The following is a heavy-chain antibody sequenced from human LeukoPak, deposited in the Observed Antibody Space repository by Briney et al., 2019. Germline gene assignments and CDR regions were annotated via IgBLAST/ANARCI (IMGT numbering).Heavy chain of an antibody. Sequence: PGRSLTLSCEVSGSIFQNYAMHWVRQAPGKGLEWVSAIDWNSGRTGYADSVKGRFAISKDNAKNSVYLQMNSLRAEDTALYYCGKDITPEGLDVWGQGTTVTVSS. CDR3: GKDITPEGLDV. V-gene: IGHV3-9*01. CDR1: GSIFQNYA. D-gene: IGHD1-14*01. CDR2: IDWNSGRT. J-gene: IGHJ6*02.